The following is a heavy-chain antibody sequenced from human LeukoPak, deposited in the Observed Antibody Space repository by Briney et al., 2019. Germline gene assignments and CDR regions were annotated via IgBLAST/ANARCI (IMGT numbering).Heavy chain of an antibody. D-gene: IGHD3-9*01. CDR3: ARGRRYLDWSEYYFDF. V-gene: IGHV4-39*01. Sequence: SETLSLTCTVSGGPISSGTYYWGWVRQPPGKGLEWIGSISHGGSTSSNPSLKSRVTISRDTSKNQFSLRLSSLTAADTAVYYGARGRRYLDWSEYYFDFWGQGILVTVSS. CDR1: GGPISSGTYY. J-gene: IGHJ4*02. CDR2: ISHGGST.